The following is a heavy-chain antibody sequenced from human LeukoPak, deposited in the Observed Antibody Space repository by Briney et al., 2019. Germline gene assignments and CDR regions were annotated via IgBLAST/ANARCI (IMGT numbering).Heavy chain of an antibody. CDR1: GRTFSSYA. Sequence: SVKVSCNASGRTFSSYAISGGRQAPGRGLEWMGGIIPIFGTANYAQKCQGRVTITTDESTSTDYLELSSLRSEDTAVYYCARKQGRDGYKSLDYWGQGTLVTVSS. V-gene: IGHV1-69*05. CDR2: IIPIFGTA. D-gene: IGHD5-24*01. CDR3: ARKQGRDGYKSLDY. J-gene: IGHJ4*02.